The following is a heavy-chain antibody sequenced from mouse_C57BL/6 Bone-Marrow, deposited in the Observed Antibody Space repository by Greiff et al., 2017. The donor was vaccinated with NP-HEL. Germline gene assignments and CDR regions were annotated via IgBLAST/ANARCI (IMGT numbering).Heavy chain of an antibody. J-gene: IGHJ2*01. CDR2: IYPYNGVS. CDR1: GYSFTGYY. Sequence: VQLQQSGPELVKPGASVKISCKASGYSFTGYYMHWVKQSHGNNLDWIGYIYPYNGVSSYNQKFKGKATLTVDKSSSTAYMELRSLTSEDSAVYCCARGGCSAVVGGFDYWGQGTTLTGSS. V-gene: IGHV1-31*01. D-gene: IGHD1-1*01. CDR3: ARGGCSAVVGGFDY.